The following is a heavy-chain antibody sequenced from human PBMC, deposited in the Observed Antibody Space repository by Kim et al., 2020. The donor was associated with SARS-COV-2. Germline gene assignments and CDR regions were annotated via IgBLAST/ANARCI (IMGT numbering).Heavy chain of an antibody. CDR2: IYYGGNT. V-gene: IGHV4-31*03. Sequence: SETLSLTCTVSGDSITSGGYYWNWSRQQPGKGLEWIGSIYYGGNTHYIPSLKSRLTILVDTSKNHFSLNLNSSTATNTAEYYCAGDDSLGGFDYWGQGILVTVSA. J-gene: IGHJ4*02. CDR3: AGDDSLGGFDY. D-gene: IGHD7-27*01. CDR1: GDSITSGGYY.